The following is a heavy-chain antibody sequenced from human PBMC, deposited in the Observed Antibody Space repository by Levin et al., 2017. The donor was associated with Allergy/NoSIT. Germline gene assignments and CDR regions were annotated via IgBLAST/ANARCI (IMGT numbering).Heavy chain of an antibody. J-gene: IGHJ2*01. CDR2: FDPEDGET. Sequence: GASVKVSCKVSGYTLTELSMHWVRQAPGKGLEWMGGFDPEDGETIYAQKFQGRVTMTEDTSTDTAYMELSSLRSEDTAVYYCATDVPSVPAANVGLYWYFDLWGRGTLVTVSS. CDR3: ATDVPSVPAANVGLYWYFDL. CDR1: GYTLTELS. D-gene: IGHD2-2*01. V-gene: IGHV1-24*01.